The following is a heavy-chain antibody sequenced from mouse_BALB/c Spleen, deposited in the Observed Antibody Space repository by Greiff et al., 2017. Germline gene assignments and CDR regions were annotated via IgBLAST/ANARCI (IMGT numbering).Heavy chain of an antibody. D-gene: IGHD2-4*01. V-gene: IGHV5-17*02. CDR1: GFTFSSFG. J-gene: IGHJ4*01. Sequence: EVKVVESGGGLVQPGGSRKLSCAASGFTFSSFGMHWVRQAPEKGLEWVAYISSGSSTIYYADTVKGRFTISRDNPKNTLFLQMTSLRSEDTAMYYCARWGITTGDYWGQGTSVTVSS. CDR3: ARWGITTGDY. CDR2: ISSGSSTI.